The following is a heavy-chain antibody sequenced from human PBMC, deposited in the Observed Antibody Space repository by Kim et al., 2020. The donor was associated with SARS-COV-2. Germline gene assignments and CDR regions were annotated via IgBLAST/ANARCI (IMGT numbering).Heavy chain of an antibody. CDR1: GFAFSNYA. J-gene: IGHJ4*02. CDR3: AKGRGSSTTSCYNY. Sequence: GGSLRLSCAASGFAFSNYAMTWVRQAPGRGLEWVSSISGSGDNTLYADSVKGRFTISRDNSNNTLYLQKNSLRADDTAVYYCAKGRGSSTTSCYNYWGPG. CDR2: ISGSGDNT. V-gene: IGHV3-23*01. D-gene: IGHD2-2*02.